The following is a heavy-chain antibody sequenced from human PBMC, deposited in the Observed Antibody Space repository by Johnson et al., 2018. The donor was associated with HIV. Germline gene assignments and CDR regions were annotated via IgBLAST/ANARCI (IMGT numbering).Heavy chain of an antibody. CDR1: GFTFSSYA. D-gene: IGHD6-19*01. V-gene: IGHV3-30*04. Sequence: VQLVESGGGVVQPGRSLRLSCAASGFTFSSYAIHWVRQAPGKGLEWVAVISYDGSEKYYVDSVKGRFTISRDNAKNSLYLQMNSLRAEDTAVYYCASGAAVAGNAFDIWGQGTMVTVSS. CDR2: ISYDGSEK. J-gene: IGHJ3*02. CDR3: ASGAAVAGNAFDI.